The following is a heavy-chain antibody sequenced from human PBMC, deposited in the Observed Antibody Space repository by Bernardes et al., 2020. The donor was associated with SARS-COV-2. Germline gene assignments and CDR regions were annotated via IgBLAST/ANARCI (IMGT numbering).Heavy chain of an antibody. CDR1: GFTFRNYY. D-gene: IGHD1-20*01. V-gene: IGHV3-11*06. CDR2: ISSSSSYT. J-gene: IGHJ6*02. Sequence: GGSLRLSCAASGFTFRNYYMSWIRQAPGKGLEWISYISSSSSYTNYADSVKGRFTISRDNAKNSLYLQMNSLRAEDTAVYYCAGETPRYYYGMDVWGQGTTVTVSS. CDR3: AGETPRYYYGMDV.